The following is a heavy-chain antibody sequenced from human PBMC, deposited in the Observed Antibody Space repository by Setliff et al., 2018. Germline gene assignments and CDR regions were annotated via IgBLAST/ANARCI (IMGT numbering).Heavy chain of an antibody. D-gene: IGHD2-21*01. Sequence: GASVKVSCKASGYTFTSYDINWVRQATGQGLEWMGWMNPNSGNTGYAQKFQGRVTMTADESTRTAYMEVTSLRSDDTAVYYCATEKFPGDWGDYWGQGTLVTVSS. CDR1: GYTFTSYD. J-gene: IGHJ4*02. CDR2: MNPNSGNT. CDR3: ATEKFPGDWGDY. V-gene: IGHV1-8*01.